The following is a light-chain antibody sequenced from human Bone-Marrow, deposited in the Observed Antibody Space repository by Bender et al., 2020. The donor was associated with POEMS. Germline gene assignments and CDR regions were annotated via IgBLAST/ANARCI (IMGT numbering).Light chain of an antibody. CDR2: EVS. V-gene: IGLV2-14*02. J-gene: IGLJ2*01. CDR1: SSDLGSFHL. Sequence: QSALTQPASVSGSPGESITISCTGTSSDLGSFHLVSWYQQHPGKAPKLIIYEVSKRPSGVSGRFSGGKSGNTASLTVSGLQAEDEADYHCSSYAGSNNSVVFGGGTKLTVL. CDR3: SSYAGSNNSVV.